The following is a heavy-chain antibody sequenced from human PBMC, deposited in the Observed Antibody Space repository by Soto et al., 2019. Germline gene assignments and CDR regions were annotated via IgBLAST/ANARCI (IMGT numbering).Heavy chain of an antibody. CDR1: GYTFTSYG. Sequence: ASVKVSCKASGYTFTSYGISWMRQAPGQGLEWMGWISAYNGNTNYAQKLQGRVTMTTDTSTSTAYMELRSLRSDDTAVYYCAREGRNPYYDILTGYYRGAFDIWG. D-gene: IGHD3-9*01. CDR2: ISAYNGNT. V-gene: IGHV1-18*01. J-gene: IGHJ3*02. CDR3: AREGRNPYYDILTGYYRGAFDI.